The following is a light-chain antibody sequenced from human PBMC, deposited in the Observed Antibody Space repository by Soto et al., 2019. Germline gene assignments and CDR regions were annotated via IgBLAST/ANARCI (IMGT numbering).Light chain of an antibody. Sequence: EIVLTQSPGTLSLSPGERATLSCRASQSVNNNYLAWYQQKPGQAPRLLIYDASIRATGIPDRFSGSGSGTDFTLTISRLEPEDFAVYYCQQYGRLPRTFGQGTRVEIK. CDR2: DAS. J-gene: IGKJ1*01. CDR1: QSVNNNY. CDR3: QQYGRLPRT. V-gene: IGKV3-20*01.